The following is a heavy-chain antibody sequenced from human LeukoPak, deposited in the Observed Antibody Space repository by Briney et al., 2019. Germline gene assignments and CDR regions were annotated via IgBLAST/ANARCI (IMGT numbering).Heavy chain of an antibody. J-gene: IGHJ4*02. V-gene: IGHV3-7*01. CDR1: GFTFSSYW. D-gene: IGHD3-3*01. CDR3: AREYDFWSGYPLDY. CDR2: IRQDGSEK. Sequence: GGSLRLSCAASGFTFSSYWMSWVRQAPGKGLEWVANIRQDGSEKYYVDSVKGRFTISRDNAKNSLYLQMNSLRAEDTAVYYCAREYDFWSGYPLDYWGQGTLVTVSS.